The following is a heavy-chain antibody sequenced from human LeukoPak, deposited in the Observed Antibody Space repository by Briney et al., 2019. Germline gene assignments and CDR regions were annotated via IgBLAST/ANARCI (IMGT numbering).Heavy chain of an antibody. V-gene: IGHV4-34*01. CDR1: GGSFSGYY. CDR3: ARGPLIAAAGTPFDY. D-gene: IGHD6-13*01. Sequence: SETLSLTCAVYGGSFSGYYWSWIRQPPGKGLEWIGEINHSGSTNYNPSLKSRVTISVDTSKNQFSLKLSSVTAADTAVYYCARGPLIAAAGTPFDYWGQGTLVTVSS. J-gene: IGHJ4*02. CDR2: INHSGST.